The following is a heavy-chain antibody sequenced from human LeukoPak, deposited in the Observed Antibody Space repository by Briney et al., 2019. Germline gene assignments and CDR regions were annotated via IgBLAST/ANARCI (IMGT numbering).Heavy chain of an antibody. CDR3: TTGPLAFIAVAARDAFDI. D-gene: IGHD6-19*01. J-gene: IGHJ3*02. CDR2: ISYDGSNK. Sequence: GRSLRLSCAASGFTFSSYGMHWVRQAPGKGLEWVAVISYDGSNKYYADSAKGRFTISRDNSKNTLYLQMNSLRAEDTAVYYCTTGPLAFIAVAARDAFDIWGQGTMVTVSS. CDR1: GFTFSSYG. V-gene: IGHV3-30*03.